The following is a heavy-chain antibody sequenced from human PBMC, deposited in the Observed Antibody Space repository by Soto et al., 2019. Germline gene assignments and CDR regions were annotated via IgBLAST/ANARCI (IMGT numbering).Heavy chain of an antibody. CDR3: ARLGAAADLYYYYYMDV. V-gene: IGHV4-34*01. CDR1: GGSFSGYY. Sequence: ETLSLTCAVYGGSFSGYYWSWIRQPPGKGLEWIGEINHSGSTNYNPSLKSRVTISVDTSKNQFSLKLSSVTAADTAVYYCARLGAAADLYYYYYMDVWGKGTTVTVS. J-gene: IGHJ6*03. D-gene: IGHD6-13*01. CDR2: INHSGST.